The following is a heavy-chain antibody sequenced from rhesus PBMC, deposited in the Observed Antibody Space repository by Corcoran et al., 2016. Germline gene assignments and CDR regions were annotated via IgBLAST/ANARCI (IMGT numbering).Heavy chain of an antibody. D-gene: IGHD3-16*01. CDR3: ARGVVITTTVIDY. V-gene: IGHV3-178*01. CDR2: ISNGGGST. J-gene: IGHJ4*01. CDR1: GCTLRDVY. Sequence: EVQLVESGGGLAKPGGYLRLSCAASGCTLRDVYMDLGRQASGQGLEWVSRISNGGGSTWYADSVKGRFTISRENAKNTLYLQMNSLSAEDTAVYYCARGVVITTTVIDYWGQGVLVTVSS.